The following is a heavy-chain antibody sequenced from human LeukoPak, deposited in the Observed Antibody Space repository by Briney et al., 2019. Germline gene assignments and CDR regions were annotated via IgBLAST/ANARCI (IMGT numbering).Heavy chain of an antibody. V-gene: IGHV4-4*07. D-gene: IGHD3-22*01. CDR1: GGSISSYY. CDR2: IYTGGST. CDR3: ARGITMIVGNWFDP. J-gene: IGHJ5*02. Sequence: SETLSLTCTVSGGSISSYYWSWIRQPAGKGLEWIGRIYTGGSTNYNPSLKSRVTMSVDTSKNQFSLKLSSVTAADTAVYYCARGITMIVGNWFDPWGQGTLVTVSS.